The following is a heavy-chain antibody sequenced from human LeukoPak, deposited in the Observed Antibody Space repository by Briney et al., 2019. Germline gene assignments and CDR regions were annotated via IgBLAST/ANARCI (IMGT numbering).Heavy chain of an antibody. CDR3: AKDHSPFGSGSYSTRYYGMDV. V-gene: IGHV3-23*01. CDR2: ISGSGGST. Sequence: GGSLRLSCAASGFSFSSYGMSWVRQAPGKGLEWVAFISGSGGSTKYADSVKGRFAISRDNSKTTLYLQMNSLRAEDTAVYFCAKDHSPFGSGSYSTRYYGMDVWGQGTTVTVS. CDR1: GFSFSSYG. J-gene: IGHJ6*02. D-gene: IGHD3-10*01.